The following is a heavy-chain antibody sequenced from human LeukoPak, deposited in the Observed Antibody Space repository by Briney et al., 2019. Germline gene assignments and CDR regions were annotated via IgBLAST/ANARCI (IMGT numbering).Heavy chain of an antibody. J-gene: IGHJ4*02. CDR3: VRLGSTSPGNWYRVFDQ. CDR1: GFTFSNFW. Sequence: PGGSLRLSCPASGFTFSNFWMGWVRQAPGKGLEWVANIKQDETEAFYMGSVQGPFTLSRDNAKYPLSLPMTSLSVEDTALYYCVRLGSTSPGNWYRVFDQWGQGTLVTVSS. CDR2: IKQDETEA. D-gene: IGHD2-2*01. V-gene: IGHV3-7*03.